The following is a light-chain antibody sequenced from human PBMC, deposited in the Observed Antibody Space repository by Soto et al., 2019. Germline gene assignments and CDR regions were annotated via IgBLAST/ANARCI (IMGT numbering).Light chain of an antibody. CDR1: QSVGTD. CDR2: GTS. CDR3: QQFSNWPVT. J-gene: IGKJ4*01. V-gene: IGKV3-15*01. Sequence: EIVLAQSPATLSVSPGDGATLSCRASQSVGTDLAWYQQKPGQAPRLLIYGTSTRATGIPGRFTGSGSGTEFTLNISSLQSEDFELYYCQQFSNWPVTFGGGTKVDIK.